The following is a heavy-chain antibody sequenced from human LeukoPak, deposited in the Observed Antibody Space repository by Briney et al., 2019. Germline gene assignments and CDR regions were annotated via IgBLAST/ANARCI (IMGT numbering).Heavy chain of an antibody. J-gene: IGHJ5*02. V-gene: IGHV4-59*12. CDR2: IYYSGST. D-gene: IGHD5-12*01. CDR1: GGSISSYY. Sequence: PSETLSLTCTVSGGSISSYYWSWIRQPPGKGLEWIGYIYYSGSTNYNPSLRSRVTMSVDTSKNQFSLKLSSVTAADTAVYYCAREYIVATITRWFDPWGQGTLVTVSS. CDR3: AREYIVATITRWFDP.